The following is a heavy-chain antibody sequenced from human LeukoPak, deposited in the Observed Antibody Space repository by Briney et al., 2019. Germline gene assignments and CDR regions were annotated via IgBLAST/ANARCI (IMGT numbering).Heavy chain of an antibody. D-gene: IGHD1-26*01. CDR2: IYYSGSI. V-gene: IGHV4-39*01. Sequence: SGTLSLTCAVSGGSISSSSYYWGWTRQPPGKGLECLGSIYYSGSIYYIPSLTSRVHISVDTSKKQISLKLSSMTAADTAVYYCARHEGDSRMRLSYYGMDVWGQGTTVTVSS. J-gene: IGHJ6*02. CDR3: ARHEGDSRMRLSYYGMDV. CDR1: GGSISSSSYY.